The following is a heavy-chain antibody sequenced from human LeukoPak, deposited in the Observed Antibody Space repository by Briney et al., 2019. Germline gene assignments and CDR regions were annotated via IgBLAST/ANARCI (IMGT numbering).Heavy chain of an antibody. J-gene: IGHJ3*02. Sequence: PSQTLSLTCAVSGGSISSGGYSWSWIRQPPGKGLEWIGYIYHSGSTYYNPSLKSRVTISVDRSKNQFSLQVSSVTAADTAVYYCARGEYYDILTGYTRGYLNAFDIWGQGTMVTVSS. CDR1: GGSISSGGYS. CDR3: ARGEYYDILTGYTRGYLNAFDI. CDR2: IYHSGST. D-gene: IGHD3-9*01. V-gene: IGHV4-30-2*01.